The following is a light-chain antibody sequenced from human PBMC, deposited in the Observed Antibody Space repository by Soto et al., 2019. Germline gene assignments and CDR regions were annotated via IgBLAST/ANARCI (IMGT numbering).Light chain of an antibody. CDR3: QQSRSTPYT. CDR2: GAS. Sequence: EIRRTQALSALSASVGDRFIXXCGASQSISRYLNWYQQKPGKAPKLLIQGASPLHSGAPSRFSGHGSGTNFTLTISSLQPEDSATYYCQQSRSTPYTFCQG. V-gene: IGKV1-39*01. J-gene: IGKJ2*01. CDR1: QSISRY.